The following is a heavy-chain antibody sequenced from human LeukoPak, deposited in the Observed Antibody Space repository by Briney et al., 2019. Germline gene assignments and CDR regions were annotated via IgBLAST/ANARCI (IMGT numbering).Heavy chain of an antibody. CDR3: AKEHITTVTPGDC. CDR2: INPYSGYT. Sequence: ASVKVSCKASGYTFSDYFIHWVRQAPGQGLEWMGRINPYSGYTNYAQKFRGRVTMTRDSSVRTAYMEVSSLTSDDTAIYYCAKEHITTVTPGDCWGQGTLLTVSS. V-gene: IGHV1-2*06. J-gene: IGHJ4*02. D-gene: IGHD4-17*01. CDR1: GYTFSDYF.